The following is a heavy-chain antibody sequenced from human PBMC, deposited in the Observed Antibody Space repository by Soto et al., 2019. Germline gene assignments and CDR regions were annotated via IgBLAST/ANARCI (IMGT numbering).Heavy chain of an antibody. CDR3: AKDQADIVLMVYATIFDY. D-gene: IGHD2-8*01. CDR2: ISASSGTI. Sequence: GGSLRLSCAASGFTFNKSLMTWVRQAPGKGLEWVSSISASSGTIYYADSVKGRFTISRDNSKNTLSLQMNSLRADDTAVYYCAKDQADIVLMVYATIFDYWGQGTLVTVSS. J-gene: IGHJ4*02. CDR1: GFTFNKSL. V-gene: IGHV3-23*01.